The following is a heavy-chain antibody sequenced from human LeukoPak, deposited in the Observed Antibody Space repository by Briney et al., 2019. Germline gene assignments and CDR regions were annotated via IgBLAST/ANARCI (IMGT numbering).Heavy chain of an antibody. CDR3: ARVSRAQGGMDV. J-gene: IGHJ6*02. CDR2: ISSNGGST. V-gene: IGHV3-64*01. Sequence: GGSLRLSCTASGFTFSNYALHWVRQAPGKGLEYVSAISSNGGSTYYTSSVKGRFTISRDNSKNTLHLQMGSLRPEGMAVYYCARVSRAQGGMDVWGQGTTVTVSS. CDR1: GFTFSNYA.